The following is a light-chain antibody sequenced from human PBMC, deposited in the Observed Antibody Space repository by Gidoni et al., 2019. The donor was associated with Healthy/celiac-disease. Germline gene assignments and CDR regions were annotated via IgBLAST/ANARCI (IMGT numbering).Light chain of an antibody. J-gene: IGLJ3*02. Sequence: QSVLTQPPSVTGAPGQRVTISCTGSSSNIAAGYDVHWYQQLPGTAPTLLIYVNSTRPSWVPYRFSGSKSCTSASLPITGLQAEDEAYYYCQSYDSSLSGWVFGGGTKLTVL. CDR2: VNS. V-gene: IGLV1-40*01. CDR1: SSNIAAGYD. CDR3: QSYDSSLSGWV.